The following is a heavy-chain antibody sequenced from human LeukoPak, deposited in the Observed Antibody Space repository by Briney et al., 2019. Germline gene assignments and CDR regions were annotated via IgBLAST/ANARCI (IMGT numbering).Heavy chain of an antibody. J-gene: IGHJ6*02. D-gene: IGHD3-22*01. CDR2: IYPGDSDT. CDR3: ATRGRDSSGYYDYYYYGMDV. Sequence: GESLKISCKGSGYSFTSYWIGWVRQMPGKGLEWMGIIYPGDSDTRYSPSFQGQVTISADKSISTAYLQWSSLKASDTAMYYCATRGRDSSGYYDYYYYGMDVWGQGTTVTVSS. V-gene: IGHV5-51*01. CDR1: GYSFTSYW.